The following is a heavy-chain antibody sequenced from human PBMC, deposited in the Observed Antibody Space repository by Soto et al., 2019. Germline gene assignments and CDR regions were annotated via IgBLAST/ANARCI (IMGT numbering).Heavy chain of an antibody. CDR3: ARAADDYGDYVNY. D-gene: IGHD4-17*01. V-gene: IGHV3-33*01. CDR1: GFTFSSYG. CDR2: IWYDGSNK. Sequence: PGGSLILSCAASGFTFSSYGMHWVRQAPGKGLEWVAVIWYDGSNKYYADSVKGRFTISRDNSKNTLYLQMNSLRAEDTAVYYCARAADDYGDYVNYWGQGTLVTVSS. J-gene: IGHJ4*02.